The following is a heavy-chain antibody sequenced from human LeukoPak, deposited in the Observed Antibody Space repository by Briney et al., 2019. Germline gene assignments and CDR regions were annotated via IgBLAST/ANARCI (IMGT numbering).Heavy chain of an antibody. CDR3: ARVVYPYDYVWGSYRTLYFDY. Sequence: SETLSLTCAVYGGSFSGYYWSWIRQPPGKGLEWVGEINHSGSTNYNPSLKSRVTISVDTSKNQFSLKLSSVAAAATAVYYCARVVYPYDYVWGSYRTLYFDYWGQGTLVTVSS. V-gene: IGHV4-34*01. D-gene: IGHD3-16*02. J-gene: IGHJ4*02. CDR2: INHSGST. CDR1: GGSFSGYY.